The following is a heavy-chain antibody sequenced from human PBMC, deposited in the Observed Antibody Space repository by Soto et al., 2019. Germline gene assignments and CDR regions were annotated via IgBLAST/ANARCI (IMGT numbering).Heavy chain of an antibody. CDR2: INHSGST. V-gene: IGHV4-34*01. CDR1: GGSFSGYY. CDR3: ARGGPWDYGDRLGYY. J-gene: IGHJ4*02. D-gene: IGHD4-17*01. Sequence: QVQLQQWGAGLLKPSETLSLTCAVYGGSFSGYYWSWIRQPPGKGLEWIGEINHSGSTNYNPSLKSRVTISVDTSKNQFSLKLSSVTAADTAVYYCARGGPWDYGDRLGYYWGQGTLVTVSS.